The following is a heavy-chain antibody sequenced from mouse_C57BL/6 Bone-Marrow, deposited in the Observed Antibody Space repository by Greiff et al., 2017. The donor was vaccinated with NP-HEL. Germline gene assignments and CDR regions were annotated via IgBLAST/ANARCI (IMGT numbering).Heavy chain of an antibody. V-gene: IGHV1-82*01. J-gene: IGHJ1*03. D-gene: IGHD1-1*01. CDR3: AVVARWYFDV. Sequence: VQLHQSGPELVKPGASVKISCKASGYAFSSSWMNWVKQRPGKGLEWIGRIYPGDGDTNYNGKFKGKATLTADKSSSTAYMQLSSLTSEDSAVYFCAVVARWYFDVWGTGTTVTVSS. CDR2: IYPGDGDT. CDR1: GYAFSSSW.